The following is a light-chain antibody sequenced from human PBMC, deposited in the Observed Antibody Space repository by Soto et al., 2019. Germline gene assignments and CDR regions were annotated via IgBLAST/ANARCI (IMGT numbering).Light chain of an antibody. V-gene: IGLV2-14*01. CDR2: EVN. Sequence: QSALAQSASVSGSPGQPITISCTGTSTDVGNYNYVSWYQQDPGKAPKLIIHEVNKRPSGVSDRFSGSKSGNTASLTISGLQADDEADYFCTPPTPGSLYVFGTGTKVTVL. CDR3: TPPTPGSLYV. CDR1: STDVGNYNY. J-gene: IGLJ1*01.